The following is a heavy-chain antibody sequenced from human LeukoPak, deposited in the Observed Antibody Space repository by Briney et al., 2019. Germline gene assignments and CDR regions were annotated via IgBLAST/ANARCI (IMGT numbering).Heavy chain of an antibody. J-gene: IGHJ5*02. CDR2: IKEDGSEK. CDR1: GFTLSRSW. D-gene: IGHD6-19*01. Sequence: GGSLRLSCAASGFTLSRSWMHWVRQAPGTGLEWVARIKEDGSEKYYVDSVKGRFTISRDNAKNSLYLQMNSLRAEDTAMYYCASSGWYSTPNWFDPWGQGTPVIVSS. CDR3: ASSGWYSTPNWFDP. V-gene: IGHV3-7*01.